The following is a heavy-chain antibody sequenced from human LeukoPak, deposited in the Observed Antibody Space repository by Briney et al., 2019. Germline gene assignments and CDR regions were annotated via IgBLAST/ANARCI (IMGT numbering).Heavy chain of an antibody. CDR2: IKQDRSEK. CDR1: GFTFSSYW. V-gene: IGHV3-7*03. J-gene: IGHJ3*02. CDR3: ARVRGGYCSSTSCSLGFGAFDI. Sequence: GGSLRLSCAASGFTFSSYWMTWVRQTPGKGLEWVANIKQDRSEKDYVDSVKGRFTISRDNAKNSLYLQMNSLRAEDTAVYYCARVRGGYCSSTSCSLGFGAFDIWGQGTMVTVSS. D-gene: IGHD2-2*01.